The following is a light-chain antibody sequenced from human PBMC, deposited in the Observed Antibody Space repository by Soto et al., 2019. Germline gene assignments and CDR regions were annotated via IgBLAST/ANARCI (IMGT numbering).Light chain of an antibody. CDR1: QSISSY. Sequence: DIQMTQSPSSLSASVGDRVTITCRASQSISSYLAWYQQKPGKVPKLLIYAASTLQSGVPSRFSGSGSGTDFTLTISSLQPEDVATYYCQKYNSALTFGGGTKVEIK. CDR2: AAS. CDR3: QKYNSALT. J-gene: IGKJ4*01. V-gene: IGKV1-27*01.